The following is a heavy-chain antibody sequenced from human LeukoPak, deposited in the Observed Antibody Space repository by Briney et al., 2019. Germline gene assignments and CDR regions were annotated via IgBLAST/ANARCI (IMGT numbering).Heavy chain of an antibody. CDR1: GFTFSSYC. CDR3: ALAVTKYGGYA. CDR2: IKQDGSEK. D-gene: IGHD5-12*01. J-gene: IGHJ4*02. Sequence: GGSLRLSCAASGFTFSSYCMSWVRQAPGKGLEWVANIKQDGSEKNYVDSVKGRFTISRDNAKNSLYLQMNSLRAEDTAVYYCALAVTKYGGYAWGQGTLVTVSS. V-gene: IGHV3-7*01.